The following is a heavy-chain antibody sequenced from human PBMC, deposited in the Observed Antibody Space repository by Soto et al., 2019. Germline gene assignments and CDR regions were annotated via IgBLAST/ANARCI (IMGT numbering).Heavy chain of an antibody. CDR1: GFPFDIYT. Sequence: DVQLLESGGGLVQPAKSLKLSCAASGFPFDIYTMSWVRQAPGKGLERVSLIGGSGGGTNYAAAVRGRFPTTRDNSKSTPYLQMRSLRPEGPAMYYGVNTRGLIDYWGPGTLVTGSS. CDR3: VNTRGLIDY. J-gene: IGHJ4*02. V-gene: IGHV3-23*01. D-gene: IGHD1-1*01. CDR2: IGGSGGGT.